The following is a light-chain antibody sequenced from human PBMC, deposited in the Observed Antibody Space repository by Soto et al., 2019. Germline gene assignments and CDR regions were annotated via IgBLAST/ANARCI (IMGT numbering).Light chain of an antibody. J-gene: IGKJ4*01. CDR3: RYFGATALT. CDR1: QSVHSSY. Sequence: VLTQSPGTLSLSPGERATLSCGASQSVHSSYIAWYQQKPGQAPRLLVYGPSYRAAGIPDRFSGGGSGTEFTLTIRRLEPEDCAVYYCRYFGATALTFGGGTKVEI. CDR2: GPS. V-gene: IGKV3-20*01.